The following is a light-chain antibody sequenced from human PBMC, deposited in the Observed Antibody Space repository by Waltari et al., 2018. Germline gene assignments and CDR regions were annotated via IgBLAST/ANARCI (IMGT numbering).Light chain of an antibody. V-gene: IGKV3-11*01. CDR1: QNIGSQ. CDR3: QQRDSWPLT. Sequence: EMVLTQSPVILSLSPGERAALSCRASQNIGSQLAWYQQRPGQAPRLLIDYVSNRVTGIPARFSGSGSGTDFTLTISGLAPEDTAVYYCQQRDSWPLTFGGGTKVEI. J-gene: IGKJ4*01. CDR2: YVS.